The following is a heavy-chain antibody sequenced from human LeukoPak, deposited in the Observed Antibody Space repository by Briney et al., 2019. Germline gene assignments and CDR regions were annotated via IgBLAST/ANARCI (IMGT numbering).Heavy chain of an antibody. J-gene: IGHJ3*02. Sequence: GGSLRLSCAASGFTFSSYAMHWVRQAPGKGLEYVSAISSNGGSTYYANSVKGRFTISRDNSKNTLYLQMGSLRAEDMAVYYRTKGPYYNILTGTIRVRNGFDIWGQGTMVTVYS. D-gene: IGHD3-9*01. CDR2: ISSNGGST. CDR3: TKGPYYNILTGTIRVRNGFDI. V-gene: IGHV3-64*01. CDR1: GFTFSSYA.